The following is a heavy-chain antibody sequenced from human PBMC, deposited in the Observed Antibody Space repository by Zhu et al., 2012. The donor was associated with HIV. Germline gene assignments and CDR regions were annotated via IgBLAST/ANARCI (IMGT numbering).Heavy chain of an antibody. CDR3: ARSGQDYYGSGSLFKYFQH. D-gene: IGHD3-10*01. CDR2: INHSGST. Sequence: QVQLQQWGAGLLKPSETLSLTCAVYGGSFSGYYWNWIRQPPGKGLEWIGEINHSGSTNYNPSLKSRVTISVDTSKNQFSLRLTSVTAADTAVYYCARSGQDYYGSGSLFKYFQHWGQGPPWSPSP. J-gene: IGHJ1*01. V-gene: IGHV4-34*01. CDR1: GGSFSGYY.